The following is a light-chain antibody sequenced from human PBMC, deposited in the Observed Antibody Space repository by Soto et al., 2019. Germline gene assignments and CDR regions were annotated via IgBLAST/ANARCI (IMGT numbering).Light chain of an antibody. Sequence: QSALTQPPSVSGXPGQSXTXXCXXTISDVGXXXRVSWYQQPPGTAPKLLIYDVTNRPSGVPDRFSGSRSGHTASLTISGLXAEDEADYYCSLYTSSSTYVFGTGTKLTVL. J-gene: IGLJ1*01. CDR2: DVT. CDR3: SLYTSSSTYV. CDR1: ISDVGXXXR. V-gene: IGLV2-18*01.